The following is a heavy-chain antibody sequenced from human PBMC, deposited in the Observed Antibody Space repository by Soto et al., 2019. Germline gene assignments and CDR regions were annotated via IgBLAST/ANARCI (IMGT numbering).Heavy chain of an antibody. Sequence: PGESLKISCKASGYIIKNYWIGWVRQMPGQGLEWMGIIFPDDSDTRYSPSSQGHVTISVDKSISTAYVQWSSLKASDSAIYYCFRGGVTSRTFDYWGQGTLVTVSS. J-gene: IGHJ4*02. CDR1: GYIIKNYW. D-gene: IGHD3-16*01. CDR2: IFPDDSDT. V-gene: IGHV5-51*01. CDR3: FRGGVTSRTFDY.